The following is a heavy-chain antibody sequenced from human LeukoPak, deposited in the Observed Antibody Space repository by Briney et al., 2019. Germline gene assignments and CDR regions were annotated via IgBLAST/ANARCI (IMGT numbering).Heavy chain of an antibody. CDR1: GYTFTSYD. Sequence: ASVKVSCKASGYTFTSYDINWVRQAPGQGLEWMGWINPNSGGTIYAQKFQGRVTMTEDTSTDTAYMELSSLRSEDTAVYYCATRQAGSGWYPVPHFDYWGQGTLVTVSS. CDR3: ATRQAGSGWYPVPHFDY. D-gene: IGHD6-19*01. J-gene: IGHJ4*02. V-gene: IGHV1-8*02. CDR2: INPNSGGT.